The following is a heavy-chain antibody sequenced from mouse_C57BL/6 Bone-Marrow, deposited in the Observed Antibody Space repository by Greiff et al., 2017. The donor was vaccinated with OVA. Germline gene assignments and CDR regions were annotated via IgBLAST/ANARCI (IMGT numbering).Heavy chain of an antibody. D-gene: IGHD2-1*01. CDR3: TSRNYLYYFDY. Sequence: EVQLVESGGGLVQPGGSMKLSCAASGFTFSDAWMDWVRQSPEKGLEWVAEIRNKANNHATYYAESVKGRFTISRDDSKSSVYLQMNSLRAEDTGIYYCTSRNYLYYFDYWGQGTTLTVSS. V-gene: IGHV6-6*01. CDR2: IRNKANNHAT. J-gene: IGHJ2*01. CDR1: GFTFSDAW.